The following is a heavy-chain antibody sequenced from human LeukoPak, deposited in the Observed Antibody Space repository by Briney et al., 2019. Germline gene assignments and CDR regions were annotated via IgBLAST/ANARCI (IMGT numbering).Heavy chain of an antibody. CDR1: GFTFSSYA. J-gene: IGHJ4*02. CDR3: ASFDY. CDR2: ISYDGSNK. Sequence: GRSLRLSCAASGFTFSSYAMHWVRQAPGKGLEWVAVISYDGSNKYYADSVKGRFTISRDNSKNTPYLQMNSLRAEDTAVYYCASFDYWGQGTLVTVSS. V-gene: IGHV3-30-3*01.